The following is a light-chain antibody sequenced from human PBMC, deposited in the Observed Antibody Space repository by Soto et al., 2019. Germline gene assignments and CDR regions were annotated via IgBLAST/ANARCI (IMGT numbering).Light chain of an antibody. J-gene: IGKJ1*01. CDR3: QQYNSHWT. CDR2: DAS. Sequence: DIQMTQSPSTLSASVGDRVTITCRASQSISSWLAWYQQKPGKAPKLLIYDASSLESGVPSRFSGSGSGTEFTLTISSLQPDDFATYYCQQYNSHWTFAQGTKV. CDR1: QSISSW. V-gene: IGKV1-5*01.